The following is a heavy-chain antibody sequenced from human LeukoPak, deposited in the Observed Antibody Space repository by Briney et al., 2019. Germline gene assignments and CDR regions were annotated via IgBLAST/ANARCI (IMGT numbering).Heavy chain of an antibody. J-gene: IGHJ5*02. Sequence: GGSLRLSCAASGFTFSDYYMSWIRQAPGKGLEWVSYISSSSSYTNYADSVKGRFTISRDNAKNSLYLQMNSLRAEDTAVYYCASWVITFGGVIDHWCQGTLVTVSS. V-gene: IGHV3-11*06. CDR3: ASWVITFGGVIDH. D-gene: IGHD3-16*01. CDR1: GFTFSDYY. CDR2: ISSSSSYT.